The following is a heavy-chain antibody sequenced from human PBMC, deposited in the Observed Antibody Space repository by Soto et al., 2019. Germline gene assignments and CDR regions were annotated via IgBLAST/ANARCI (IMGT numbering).Heavy chain of an antibody. CDR2: IDTSGTT. J-gene: IGHJ6*02. CDR1: GGSISSYY. D-gene: IGHD3-16*01. CDR3: ARGPRGYVYYHGMDV. Sequence: SETLSLTCTVSGGSISSYYCSWIRQAAGKGLEWIGRIDTSGTTNYNPSLRSRVTMSVDASRNQFSLNLSSATAADTAVYFCARGPRGYVYYHGMDVWGQGTTVTVSS. V-gene: IGHV4-4*07.